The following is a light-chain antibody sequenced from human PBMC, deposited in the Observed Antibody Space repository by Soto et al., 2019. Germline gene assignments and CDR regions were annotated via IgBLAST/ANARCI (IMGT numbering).Light chain of an antibody. Sequence: QSALTQPASVSGSPGQSITISCTGTSSDVGGYNYVSWYQQHPGKAPKLMIYDVSNRPSGVSNRFSGSKSGNTASLTISGLHADDEVEYYCSSYTSSSTLLYVFGTGTKVTVL. CDR3: SSYTSSSTLLYV. CDR2: DVS. V-gene: IGLV2-14*01. CDR1: SSDVGGYNY. J-gene: IGLJ1*01.